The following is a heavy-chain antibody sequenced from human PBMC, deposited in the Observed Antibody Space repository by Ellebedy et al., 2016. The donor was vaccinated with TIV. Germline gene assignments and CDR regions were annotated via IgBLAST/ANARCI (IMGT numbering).Heavy chain of an antibody. CDR2: ISSSSSYI. J-gene: IGHJ4*02. CDR1: GFTFRSYS. D-gene: IGHD6-19*01. V-gene: IGHV3-21*04. CDR3: AQELDKSSGWYGGAAY. Sequence: GESLNISCVVPGFTFRSYSTNWVRQAPGKGLEWVSSISSSSSYIYYAGSVKGRFTISRDNGKNALYLPMNSLRAEDTAVCYCAQELDKSSGWYGGAAYWGQGTLVTVSS.